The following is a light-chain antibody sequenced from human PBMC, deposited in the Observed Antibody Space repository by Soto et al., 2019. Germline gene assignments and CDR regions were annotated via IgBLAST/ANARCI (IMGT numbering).Light chain of an antibody. J-gene: IGKJ1*01. CDR3: QQYNNYWT. V-gene: IGKV1-5*03. Sequence: DIQMTQSPSTLSASVGDRVTITCRASQSISSWLAWYQQKPGKAPKLLIYKASSLEGGVPSRFSGSGSGTYFTLTISSLQADDFATYYCQQYNNYWTFGQGTKVEIK. CDR2: KAS. CDR1: QSISSW.